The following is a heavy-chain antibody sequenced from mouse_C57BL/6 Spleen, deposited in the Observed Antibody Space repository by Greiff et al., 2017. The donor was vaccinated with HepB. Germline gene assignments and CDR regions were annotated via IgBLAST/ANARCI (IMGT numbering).Heavy chain of an antibody. CDR1: GYTFTSYW. J-gene: IGHJ2*01. Sequence: QVQLQQSGAELAKPGASVKLSCKASGYTFTSYWMHWVKQRPGQGLEWIGYINPSSGYTKYNQKFKDKATLTADKSSSTAYMQLSSLTYEDSAVYYCARDYYGSSGYFDYWGQGTTLTVSS. V-gene: IGHV1-7*01. D-gene: IGHD1-1*01. CDR3: ARDYYGSSGYFDY. CDR2: INPSSGYT.